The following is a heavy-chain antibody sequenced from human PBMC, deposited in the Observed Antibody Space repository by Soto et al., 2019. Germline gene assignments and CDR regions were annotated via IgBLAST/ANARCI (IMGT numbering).Heavy chain of an antibody. D-gene: IGHD2-15*01. Sequence: PGGSLRLSCEAAGFTFSDHYMDWVRQAPGKGLEWVGRIRNKANSHTTEYAASVKGRFTISRDDSKNSLYLQMNSLKTEDTALYYCASYAGYCSSGSCYGFWGLGTLVTVSS. V-gene: IGHV3-72*01. CDR3: ASYAGYCSSGSCYGF. CDR1: GFTFSDHY. J-gene: IGHJ4*02. CDR2: IRNKANSHTT.